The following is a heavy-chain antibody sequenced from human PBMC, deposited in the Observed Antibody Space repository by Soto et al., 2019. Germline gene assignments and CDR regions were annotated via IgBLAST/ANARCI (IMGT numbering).Heavy chain of an antibody. D-gene: IGHD6-19*01. CDR3: AKVKSITEAGTDYYYGLAV. J-gene: IGHJ6*02. V-gene: IGHV4-59*12. CDR2: IYYSGTT. Sequence: PSETLSLTCTVSGGSISNFYWSWIRQPPGKGLEWIGYIYYSGTTSYNPSLNSRVTISVDTSKNQFSLKVTSVTAADTAVYYCAKVKSITEAGTDYYYGLAVWGQGTTVTVSS. CDR1: GGSISNFY.